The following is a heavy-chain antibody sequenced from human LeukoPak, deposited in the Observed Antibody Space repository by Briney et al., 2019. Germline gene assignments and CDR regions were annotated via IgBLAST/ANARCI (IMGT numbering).Heavy chain of an antibody. D-gene: IGHD3-3*01. V-gene: IGHV3-53*05. CDR1: GFTVSSNY. J-gene: IGHJ3*02. Sequence: GGSLRLSFAASGFTVSSNYMSWVRQAPGKGLEWVSVIYSGGSTYYADSVKGRFTISRDNSKNTLYLQMNSLRAEDTAVYYCAKGLRFLEWSATDAFDIWGQGTMVTVSS. CDR2: IYSGGST. CDR3: AKGLRFLEWSATDAFDI.